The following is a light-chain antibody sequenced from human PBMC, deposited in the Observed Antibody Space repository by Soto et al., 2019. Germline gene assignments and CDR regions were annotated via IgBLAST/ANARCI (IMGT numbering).Light chain of an antibody. CDR1: SSNLGAGYD. CDR2: GNR. CDR3: QAYCYRFTASV. Sequence: QSVLTQPPSVSGAPGQRVTISCTGNSSNLGAGYDVHWYQQLPGAAPKLVIFGNRNRPSGIPERFSGSKSGTSASLAITGLQAEDGAEYYCQAYCYRFTASVFGGGTKLTVL. J-gene: IGLJ3*02. V-gene: IGLV1-40*01.